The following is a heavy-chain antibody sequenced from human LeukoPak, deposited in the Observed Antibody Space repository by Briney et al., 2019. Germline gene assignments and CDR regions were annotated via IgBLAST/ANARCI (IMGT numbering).Heavy chain of an antibody. J-gene: IGHJ4*02. CDR2: IRYDGNNK. CDR1: GFTFSSYG. CDR3: ARVVSSGWSLFDY. D-gene: IGHD6-19*01. V-gene: IGHV3-30*02. Sequence: GGSLRLSCAASGFTFSSYGMHWVRQAPGKGLEWVAFIRYDGNNKLYADSMKGRFTISRDNSKNTLYLHINSLRAEDTAVYYCARVVSSGWSLFDYWGQGTLVTVSS.